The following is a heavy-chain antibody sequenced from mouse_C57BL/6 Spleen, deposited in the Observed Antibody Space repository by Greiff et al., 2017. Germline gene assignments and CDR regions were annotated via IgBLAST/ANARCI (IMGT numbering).Heavy chain of an antibody. CDR3: ARSGGRYCFDY. Sequence: QVQLQQPGAELVKPGASVTLSCKASGYTFTSYWMHWVKQRPGRGLEWIGWIDHNSGVTTYNEKFKSKSTLTVDKPSSTSYMQLSSLTSEDSAVYYCARSGGRYCFDYWGQGTTLTVSS. D-gene: IGHD3-1*01. CDR2: IDHNSGVT. V-gene: IGHV1-72*01. J-gene: IGHJ2*01. CDR1: GYTFTSYW.